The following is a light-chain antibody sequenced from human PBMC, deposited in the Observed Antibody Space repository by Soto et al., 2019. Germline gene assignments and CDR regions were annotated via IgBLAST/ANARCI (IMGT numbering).Light chain of an antibody. CDR3: SSYAGNYIYV. CDR1: SSYIGPYDH. V-gene: IGLV2-11*01. Sequence: ALTQPRSVSGSPGQSVTISCTRTSSYIGPYDHVAWYQQHPGKAPKLIIFAVSKRPSGVPDRFSGSKSGNTASLTISGLQAEDEADYYCSSYAGNYIYVFATGTKVTV. CDR2: AVS. J-gene: IGLJ1*01.